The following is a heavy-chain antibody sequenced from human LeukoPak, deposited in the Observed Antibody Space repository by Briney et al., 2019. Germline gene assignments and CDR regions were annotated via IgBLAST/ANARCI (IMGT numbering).Heavy chain of an antibody. V-gene: IGHV4-4*07. CDR2: IYTSGST. CDR3: ARLGSSSWYATKSFFDY. CDR1: GGSISSYY. J-gene: IGHJ4*02. Sequence: KASETLSLTCTVSGGSISSYYWSWIRQPAGKGLEWIGRIYTSGSTNYNPSLKSRVTMSVDTSKNQFSLKLSSVTAADTAVYYCARLGSSSWYATKSFFDYWGQGTLVTVSS. D-gene: IGHD6-13*01.